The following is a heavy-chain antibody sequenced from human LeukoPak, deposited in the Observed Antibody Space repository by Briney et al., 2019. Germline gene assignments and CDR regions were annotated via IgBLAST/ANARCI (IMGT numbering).Heavy chain of an antibody. J-gene: IGHJ3*02. CDR3: ARDHYDFWSGTHDAFDI. CDR2: IYTSGST. D-gene: IGHD3-3*01. Sequence: SETLSLTCTVSGGSISSGSYYWSWIRQPAGKGLEWIGRIYTSGSTNYNPSLKSRVTISVDTSKNQFSLKLSSVTAADTAVYYCARDHYDFWSGTHDAFDIWGQGTMVTVS. V-gene: IGHV4-61*02. CDR1: GGSISSGSYY.